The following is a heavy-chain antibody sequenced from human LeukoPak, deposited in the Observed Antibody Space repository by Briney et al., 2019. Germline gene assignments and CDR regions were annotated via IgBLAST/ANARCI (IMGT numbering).Heavy chain of an antibody. CDR2: IYYSGST. CDR1: GGSFSGYY. V-gene: IGHV4-34*01. Sequence: PSETLSLTCAVYGGSFSGYYWSWIRQPPGKGLEWIGSIYYSGSTYYNPSLKSRVTISVDTSKNQFSLKLSSVTAADTAVYYCARQYYYDSSAWGQGTLVTVSS. J-gene: IGHJ5*02. D-gene: IGHD3-22*01. CDR3: ARQYYYDSSA.